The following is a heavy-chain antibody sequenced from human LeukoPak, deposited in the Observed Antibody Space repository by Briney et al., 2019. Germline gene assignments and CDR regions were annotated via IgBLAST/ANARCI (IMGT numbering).Heavy chain of an antibody. J-gene: IGHJ4*02. CDR2: MNPNSGNT. Sequence: ASVKVSCKASGYTFTSYDINWVRQATGQGLEWMGWMNPNSGNTGYAQKFQGRVTMTRNTSISTAYMELSSLRSEDTAVYCCARVPSSSGVFIMDYWGQGTLVTVSS. V-gene: IGHV1-8*01. D-gene: IGHD6-6*01. CDR1: GYTFTSYD. CDR3: ARVPSSSGVFIMDY.